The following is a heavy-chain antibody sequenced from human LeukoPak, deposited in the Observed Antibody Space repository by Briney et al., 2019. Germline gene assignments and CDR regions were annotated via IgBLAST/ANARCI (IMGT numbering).Heavy chain of an antibody. CDR1: GFTFSDHY. CDR3: VRKTIPTHGWDV. D-gene: IGHD1/OR15-1a*01. J-gene: IGHJ6*02. V-gene: IGHV3-72*01. Sequence: GGSLRLSCAASGFTFSDHYMDWVRQAPGKGLEWVGRIRNRANGYTTEYAASVKGRFTISRDDSKSSLYLQMSSLKTEDTAVYYCVRKTIPTHGWDVWGQGTTVTVSS. CDR2: IRNRANGYTT.